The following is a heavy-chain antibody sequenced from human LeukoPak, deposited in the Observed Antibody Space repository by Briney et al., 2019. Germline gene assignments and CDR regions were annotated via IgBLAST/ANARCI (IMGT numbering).Heavy chain of an antibody. D-gene: IGHD4-17*01. CDR1: GFSPTNNA. CDR3: TQHVYGDFSWFFDL. CDR2: ISGRGGST. J-gene: IGHJ2*01. Sequence: GRSLRPSCAASGFSPTNNATSWVRQAPEKGLEWVSGISGRGGSTYYADSVKGRFTISRDNVNNTLYLQMSRLSAEHSAMYYCTQHVYGDFSWFFDLWGRGTLVTVSS. V-gene: IGHV3-23*01.